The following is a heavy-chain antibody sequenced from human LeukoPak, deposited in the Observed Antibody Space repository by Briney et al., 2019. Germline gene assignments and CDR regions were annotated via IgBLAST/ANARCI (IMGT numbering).Heavy chain of an antibody. Sequence: PSETLSLTCTVSGGSISSYYWSWIRQPPGKGLEWIGYIYYSGSTNYNPSLKSRVTISVDTSKNQFSLKLSSVTAADTAVYYCARHPPLIYCSSTSCYFDYWGQGTLVTVSS. CDR1: GGSISSYY. J-gene: IGHJ4*02. V-gene: IGHV4-59*01. D-gene: IGHD2-2*01. CDR3: ARHPPLIYCSSTSCYFDY. CDR2: IYYSGST.